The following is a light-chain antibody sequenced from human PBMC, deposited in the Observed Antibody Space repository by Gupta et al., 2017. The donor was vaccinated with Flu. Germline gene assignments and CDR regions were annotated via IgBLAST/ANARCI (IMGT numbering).Light chain of an antibody. CDR3: QVWDSSSDHWL. CDR1: NIGSKS. CDR2: DDN. J-gene: IGLJ3*02. V-gene: IGLV3-21*03. Sequence: SYVLTQPPSVSVAPGKTARIICGGNNIGSKSVHWYQQKPGQAPVLVVYDDNDRPSGIPERFTGSNSGNTATLTISRVEAGDEADYDCQVWDSSSDHWLFGGGTKLTV.